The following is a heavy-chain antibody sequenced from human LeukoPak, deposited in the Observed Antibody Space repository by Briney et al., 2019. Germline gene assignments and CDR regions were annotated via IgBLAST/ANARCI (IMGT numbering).Heavy chain of an antibody. V-gene: IGHV3-48*01. D-gene: IGHD2-2*01. CDR3: ARELVVVPAARYYFDY. CDR1: GFTFSSYS. J-gene: IGHJ4*02. CDR2: ISPSSSAI. Sequence: GGSLRLSCAASGFTFSSYSMNWVRQAPGKGLEWVSYISPSSSAIYYADSVKGRFTISRDNSKNTLYLQMNSLRAEDTAVYYCARELVVVPAARYYFDYWGQGTLVTVSS.